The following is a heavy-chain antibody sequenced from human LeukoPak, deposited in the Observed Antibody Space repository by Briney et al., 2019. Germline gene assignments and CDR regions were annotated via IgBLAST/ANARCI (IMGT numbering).Heavy chain of an antibody. J-gene: IGHJ5*02. CDR3: ARDHGSSWGFDP. V-gene: IGHV1-69*05. CDR1: GRTFSSYA. Sequence: ASVKVSCKASGRTFSSYAISWVRQAPGQGLECMGGIIPIFGTANYAQKFQGRVTITTDESTSTVYMELSSLRSEDTAVYYCARDHGSSWGFDPWGQGTLVTVSS. CDR2: IIPIFGTA. D-gene: IGHD6-13*01.